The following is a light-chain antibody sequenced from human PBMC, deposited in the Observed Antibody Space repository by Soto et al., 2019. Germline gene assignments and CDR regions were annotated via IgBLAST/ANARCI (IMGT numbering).Light chain of an antibody. CDR3: QQSYSNPGT. J-gene: IGKJ5*01. CDR2: AAS. Sequence: DIQMTQSPSSLSASVGDRVTITCRASQSISSYLNWYQQKPGKAPKLLIYAASSLQSGVPSRFSGSGSGTDFTLTISSLHPEDFATYYCQQSYSNPGTFGQGTRLEI. V-gene: IGKV1-39*01. CDR1: QSISSY.